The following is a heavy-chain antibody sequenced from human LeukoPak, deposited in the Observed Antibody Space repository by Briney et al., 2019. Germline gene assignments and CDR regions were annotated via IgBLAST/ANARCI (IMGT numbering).Heavy chain of an antibody. J-gene: IGHJ4*02. CDR3: ARGAGGYYWFDYFDY. D-gene: IGHD3-3*01. Sequence: SQTLSLTCAVSGGSISSGGYSWSWIRQPPGKGLEWIGYIYHSGSTYYNPSLKSRVTISVDRSKNQFSLKLSSVTAADTAVYYCARGAGGYYWFDYFDYWGQGTLVTVSS. V-gene: IGHV4-30-2*01. CDR2: IYHSGST. CDR1: GGSISSGGYS.